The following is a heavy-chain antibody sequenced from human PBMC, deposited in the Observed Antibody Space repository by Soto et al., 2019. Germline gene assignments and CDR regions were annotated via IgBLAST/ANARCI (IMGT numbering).Heavy chain of an antibody. Sequence: SVKVSFKASCDTFASFGFSWVRQAPGQGLEWLGWISAYNGNTHYAQKVRDRVTLTTDTSTNTAYMELRSLTSDDTAVYYCARDQESITDRILQYWGQGTRVTVYS. CDR3: ARDQESITDRILQY. CDR2: ISAYNGNT. CDR1: CDTFASFG. J-gene: IGHJ4*02. V-gene: IGHV1-18*01. D-gene: IGHD3-10*01.